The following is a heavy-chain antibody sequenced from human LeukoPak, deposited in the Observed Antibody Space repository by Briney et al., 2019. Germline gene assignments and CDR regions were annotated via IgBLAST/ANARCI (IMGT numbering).Heavy chain of an antibody. CDR1: GFTFSSFG. Sequence: PGGSLRLSCAASGFTFSSFGMHWVRQAPGKGLEWVAVKGRFTISRDNSKNTLYLHMNSLRDDDTAVYYCVRGVGVSRFNYLDSWGQGTLVIVSS. CDR3: VRGVGVSRFNYLDS. D-gene: IGHD6-13*01. V-gene: IGHV3-33*01. J-gene: IGHJ4*02.